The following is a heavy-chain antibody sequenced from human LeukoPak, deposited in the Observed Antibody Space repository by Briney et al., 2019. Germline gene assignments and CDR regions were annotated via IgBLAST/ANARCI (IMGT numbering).Heavy chain of an antibody. J-gene: IGHJ6*02. D-gene: IGHD3-22*01. CDR2: ISGSGGST. V-gene: IGHV3-23*01. CDR3: AKDRESSGYFPRYYYGMDV. Sequence: PGGSLRLLCAASGFTLSRHAMSWVRQAPGEGLEWVSAISGSGGSTYYADSVKGRFTNSRDNSKNTLYLQMNSLRAEDTAVYYCAKDRESSGYFPRYYYGMDVWGQGTTVTVSS. CDR1: GFTLSRHA.